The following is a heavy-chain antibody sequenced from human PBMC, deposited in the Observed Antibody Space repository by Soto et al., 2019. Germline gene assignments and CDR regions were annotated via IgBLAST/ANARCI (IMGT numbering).Heavy chain of an antibody. Sequence: PSETLSLTCSVSGGSISSGGSYWSWIRQPPGKGLEWIGYIYYSGSAYSNPSLKSRVTISVDMSKNQFSLKLSSVTAADTAVYYCARDPIVGATIGAFDIWGQGTMVTVSS. J-gene: IGHJ3*02. D-gene: IGHD1-26*01. CDR3: ARDPIVGATIGAFDI. V-gene: IGHV4-30-4*01. CDR2: IYYSGSA. CDR1: GGSISSGGSY.